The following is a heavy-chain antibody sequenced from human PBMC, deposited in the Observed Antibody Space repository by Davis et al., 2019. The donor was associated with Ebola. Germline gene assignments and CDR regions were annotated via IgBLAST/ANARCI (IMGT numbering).Heavy chain of an antibody. D-gene: IGHD1-14*01. CDR3: SRLRRAEAENY. Sequence: GESLKISCAASGFIFSSYGMHWVRQAPGKGLEWVAVIWYDGSNKYYADSVKGRFTISRDNSKNTLYLQLNSLRAEDTAMYYCSRLRRAEAENYWGQGTLVTVSS. J-gene: IGHJ4*02. CDR1: GFIFSSYG. V-gene: IGHV3-33*01. CDR2: IWYDGSNK.